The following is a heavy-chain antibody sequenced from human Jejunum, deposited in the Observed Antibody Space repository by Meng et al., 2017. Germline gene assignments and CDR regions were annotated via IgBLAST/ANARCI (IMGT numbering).Heavy chain of an antibody. J-gene: IGHJ3*02. CDR3: ARDVRGGALDI. CDR1: GFTFSSYW. Sequence: GGSLRLSCAASGFTFSSYWMSWVRQDPGKGLEWVANIKEDGGKTFYVDSVKGRFTISRDNANPSLDLQMNSVRVEDTAVYYCARDVRGGALDIWGQGTMVTVSS. V-gene: IGHV3-7*01. D-gene: IGHD2/OR15-2a*01. CDR2: IKEDGGKT.